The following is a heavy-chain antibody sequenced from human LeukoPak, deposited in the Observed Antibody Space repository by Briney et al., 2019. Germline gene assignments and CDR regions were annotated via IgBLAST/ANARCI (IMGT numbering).Heavy chain of an antibody. V-gene: IGHV3-9*01. J-gene: IGHJ4*02. D-gene: IGHD3-9*01. CDR2: ISWNSGSI. Sequence: GGSLRLSCAASGFTFDDCAMHWVRQAPGKGLEWVSGISWNSGSIGYADSVKGRFTISRDNAKNSLYLQMNSLRAEDTALYYCAKAGLRYFDWLLPFDYWGQGTLVTVSS. CDR3: AKAGLRYFDWLLPFDY. CDR1: GFTFDDCA.